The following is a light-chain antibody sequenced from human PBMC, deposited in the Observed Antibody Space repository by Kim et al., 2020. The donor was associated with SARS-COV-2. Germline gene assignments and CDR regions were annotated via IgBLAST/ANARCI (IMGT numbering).Light chain of an antibody. CDR1: QTVCGGR. Sequence: SPGEGTSLSCRTSQTVCGGRLAWYQQRPGQAPRLVIYASSSRATGIPDRFSGSGSATDFTLTIHRLEPEDFSVYYCQQYGTSPTAFGQGTKVDIK. V-gene: IGKV3-20*01. J-gene: IGKJ2*01. CDR3: QQYGTSPTA. CDR2: ASS.